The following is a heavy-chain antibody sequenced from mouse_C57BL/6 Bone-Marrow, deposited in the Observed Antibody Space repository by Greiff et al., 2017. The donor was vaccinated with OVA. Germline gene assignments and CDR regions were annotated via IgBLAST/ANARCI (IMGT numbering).Heavy chain of an antibody. J-gene: IGHJ2*01. CDR1: GYTFTDYY. D-gene: IGHD4-1*01. CDR3: AREWNWLYY. CDR2: INPYNGGT. Sequence: VQLQQSGPVLVKPGASVKMSCKASGYTFTDYYMNWVKQSHGKSLEWIGVINPYNGGTSYNQKFKGKATLTVDKSSSTAYMELNSLTSEDSAVYYCAREWNWLYYWGQGTTLTVSS. V-gene: IGHV1-19*01.